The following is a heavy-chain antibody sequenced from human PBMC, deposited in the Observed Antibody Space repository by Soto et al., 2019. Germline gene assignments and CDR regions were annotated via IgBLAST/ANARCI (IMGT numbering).Heavy chain of an antibody. J-gene: IGHJ6*02. CDR2: ISGSGGST. CDR3: ARGGSSGGKPGNLAPGPKTYYYYGMDV. CDR1: GFTFSSYA. D-gene: IGHD6-19*01. V-gene: IGHV3-23*01. Sequence: GGSLRLSCAASGFTFSSYAMSWVRQAPGKGLEWVSAISGSGGSTYYADSVKGRFTISRDNSKNTLYLQMNSLRAEDTAVYYCARGGSSGGKPGNLAPGPKTYYYYGMDVWGQGTTVTVSS.